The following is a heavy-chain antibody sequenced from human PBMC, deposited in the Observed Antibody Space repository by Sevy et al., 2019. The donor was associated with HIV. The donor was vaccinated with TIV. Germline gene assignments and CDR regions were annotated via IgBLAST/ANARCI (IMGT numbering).Heavy chain of an antibody. CDR3: ARDREETAMSFNWFDP. J-gene: IGHJ5*02. CDR2: IWYDGSNK. Sequence: GGSLRLSCAASGFTFSSYGMHWVRQTPGKGLEWVAVIWYDGSNKYYGDSVKGRFTIYRDNSKNTLWLQMNSLRPEDMAVYYCARDREETAMSFNWFDPWGQGTLVTVSS. CDR1: GFTFSSYG. V-gene: IGHV3-33*01. D-gene: IGHD5-18*01.